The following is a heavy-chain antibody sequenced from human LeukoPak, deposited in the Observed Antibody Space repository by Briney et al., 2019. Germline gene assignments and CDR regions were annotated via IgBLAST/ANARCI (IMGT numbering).Heavy chain of an antibody. D-gene: IGHD5-18*01. Sequence: GGSLRLSCAASGFTFSSYGMHWVRQPPGKGLEWVAFIRYDGSNKYYADSVKGRFTISRDNSKNTLYLQMNSLRAEDTAVYYCAKLTVVDTEIDYWGQGTLVTVSS. J-gene: IGHJ4*02. V-gene: IGHV3-30*02. CDR3: AKLTVVDTEIDY. CDR2: IRYDGSNK. CDR1: GFTFSSYG.